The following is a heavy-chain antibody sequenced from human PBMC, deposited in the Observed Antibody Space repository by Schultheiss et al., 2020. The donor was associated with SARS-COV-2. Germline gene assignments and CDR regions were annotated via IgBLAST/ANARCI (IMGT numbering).Heavy chain of an antibody. Sequence: GGSLRLSCAASGFAFSDHYMTWIRQAPGKGLEWVSYISSGTNTIYYADSVKGRFTISRDKAKSSLYLQMNSLRAEDTAVYYCARDDSSGYYYGKIDYWGQGTLVTVSS. CDR2: ISSGTNTI. J-gene: IGHJ4*02. V-gene: IGHV3-11*04. D-gene: IGHD3-22*01. CDR1: GFAFSDHY. CDR3: ARDDSSGYYYGKIDY.